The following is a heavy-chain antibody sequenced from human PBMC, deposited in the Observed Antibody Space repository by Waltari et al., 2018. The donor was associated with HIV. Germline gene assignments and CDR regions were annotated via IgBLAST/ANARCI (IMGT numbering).Heavy chain of an antibody. V-gene: IGHV4-59*01. D-gene: IGHD1-26*01. CDR1: GGSISSYY. CDR3: AREQSPIVGATTWYFDL. J-gene: IGHJ2*01. Sequence: QVQLQESGPGLVKPSETLSLTCTVSGGSISSYYWSWIRQPPGKGLEWIGYIYYSGSTNFNPSLKIRVTIAVDTSKNQFSLKLSSVTAADTAVYYCAREQSPIVGATTWYFDLWGRGTLVTVSS. CDR2: IYYSGST.